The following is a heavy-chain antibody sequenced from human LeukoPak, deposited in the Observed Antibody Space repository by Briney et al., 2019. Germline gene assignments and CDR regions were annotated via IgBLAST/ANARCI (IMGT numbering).Heavy chain of an antibody. V-gene: IGHV1-69*13. D-gene: IGHD5-18*01. CDR2: IIPSFGTV. J-gene: IGHJ4*02. CDR1: GGTFSSYA. CDR3: ARATSANEYSYGFHFDY. Sequence: SVKVSCKASGGTFSSYAISWVRQAPGQGLEWMGAIIPSFGTVKYAQKFQGRVTMTADESTSTAYMDLNYLRSDDTAVYFCARATSANEYSYGFHFDYWGQGTLVTVSS.